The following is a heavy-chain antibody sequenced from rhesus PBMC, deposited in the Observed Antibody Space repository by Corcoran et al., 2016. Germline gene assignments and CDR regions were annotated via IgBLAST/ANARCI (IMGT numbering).Heavy chain of an antibody. J-gene: IGHJ4*01. D-gene: IGHD6-31*01. CDR2: YIMNGGGST. CDR1: GFTFSSYG. CDR3: AKQRLALDY. V-gene: IGHV3S5*01. Sequence: EVQLVESGGGLVQPGGSLSLSCAASGFTFSSYGMSWFRQAPGKGLEWVSYIMNGGGSTYYADSVKGRFTISRDNSKNTLSLQMNSLRAEDTAVYYCAKQRLALDYWGQGVLVTVSS.